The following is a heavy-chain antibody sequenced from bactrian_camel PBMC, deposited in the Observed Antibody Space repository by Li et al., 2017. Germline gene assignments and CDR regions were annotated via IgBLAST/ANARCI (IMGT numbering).Heavy chain of an antibody. CDR2: TNNAGTTT. D-gene: IGHD6*01. CDR1: GFTFSTYA. V-gene: IGHV3S31*01. Sequence: QLVESGGGSVQAGGSLRLSCTASGFTFSTYAMSWVRQAPGKGVEWVSGTNNAGTTTLYADHVKGRFTILKDNAKDLVYLQMNGLQPEDTGIYYCAADQLYGT.